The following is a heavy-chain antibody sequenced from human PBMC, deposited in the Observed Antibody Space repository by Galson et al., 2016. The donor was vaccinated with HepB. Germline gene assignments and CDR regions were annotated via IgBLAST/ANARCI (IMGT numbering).Heavy chain of an antibody. J-gene: IGHJ4*02. V-gene: IGHV5-51*01. CDR3: ARLGVGFWSGYYYGYYFAY. CDR1: GYSFTSYW. Sequence: QSGAEVKKPGESLKISCKGSGYSFTSYWNGWVRQMPGKGLEWMGIIYPGDSDTGYSPSFQGQVTIPADKSISTAYLQWSSLKASDTAMYYCARLGVGFWSGYYYGYYFAYWGQGTLVTVSS. CDR2: IYPGDSDT. D-gene: IGHD3-3*01.